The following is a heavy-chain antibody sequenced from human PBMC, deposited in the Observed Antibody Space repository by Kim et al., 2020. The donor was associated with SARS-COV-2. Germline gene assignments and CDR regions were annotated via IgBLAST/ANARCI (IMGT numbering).Heavy chain of an antibody. J-gene: IGHJ4*02. CDR3: ATIPDGYNLY. CDR1: GGSISSSSYY. Sequence: SGTLSLTCTVSGGSISSSSYYWGWIRQPPGKGLEWIGSIYYSGSTYYNPSLKSRVTISVDTSKNQFSLKLSSVTAADTAVYYCATIPDGYNLYWGQGTLVTVSS. D-gene: IGHD5-12*01. CDR2: IYYSGST. V-gene: IGHV4-39*07.